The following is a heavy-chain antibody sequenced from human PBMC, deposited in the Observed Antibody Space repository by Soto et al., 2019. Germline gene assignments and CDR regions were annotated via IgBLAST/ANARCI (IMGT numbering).Heavy chain of an antibody. D-gene: IGHD3-10*01. CDR1: GYTFTSYA. CDR2: ISAYNGNT. V-gene: IGHV1-18*01. J-gene: IGHJ4*02. Sequence: QVQLVQSGAEVKKPGASVKVSCKASGYTFTSYAISWVRQAPGQGLEWMGWISAYNGNTNYAQKVQGRVTMTTDTXXSKAYMELRSLRSDDTAVYYCARGWFGEFVDYFDYWGQGTLVTVSS. CDR3: ARGWFGEFVDYFDY.